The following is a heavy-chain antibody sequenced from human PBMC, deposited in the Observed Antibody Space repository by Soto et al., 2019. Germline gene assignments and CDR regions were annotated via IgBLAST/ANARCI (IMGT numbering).Heavy chain of an antibody. CDR1: GYTFTSYG. CDR2: ISAYNGNT. D-gene: IGHD1-26*01. J-gene: IGHJ5*02. CDR3: AGAGLVSGSYYCFDP. Sequence: ASVKVSCKASGYTFTSYGISWVRQAPGQGLEWMGWISAYNGNTNYAQKLQGRVTMTTDTSTSTAYMELRSLRSDDTAVYYWAGAGLVSGSYYCFDPRDRGPLVRVSS. V-gene: IGHV1-18*01.